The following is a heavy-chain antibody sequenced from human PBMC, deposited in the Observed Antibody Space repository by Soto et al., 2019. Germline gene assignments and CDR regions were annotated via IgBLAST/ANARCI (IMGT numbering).Heavy chain of an antibody. CDR3: ARGGTVVSFSAFDI. D-gene: IGHD2-15*01. CDR2: IIPIFGTA. J-gene: IGHJ3*02. V-gene: IGHV1-69*13. Sequence: SVKVSCKASGYTFTGYYMHWVRQAPGQGLEWMGGIIPIFGTANYAQKFQGRVTITADESTSTAYMELSSLRSEDTAVYYCARGGTVVSFSAFDIWGQGTMVTVSS. CDR1: GYTFTGYY.